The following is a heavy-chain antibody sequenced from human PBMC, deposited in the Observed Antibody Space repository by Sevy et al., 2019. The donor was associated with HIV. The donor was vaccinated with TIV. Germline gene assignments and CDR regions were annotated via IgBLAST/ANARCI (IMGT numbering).Heavy chain of an antibody. D-gene: IGHD1-1*01. V-gene: IGHV1-46*01. J-gene: IGHJ4*02. Sequence: ASVKVSCKTSGYTFTNFYIHWVRQAPGERHEWMGMINPNGGATGYAQKFKGRVTLTRDRSTGTVYMEGSSLRHDDTAVYYCAREDWNAAGFDYWGQGTLVTVSS. CDR3: AREDWNAAGFDY. CDR1: GYTFTNFY. CDR2: INPNGGAT.